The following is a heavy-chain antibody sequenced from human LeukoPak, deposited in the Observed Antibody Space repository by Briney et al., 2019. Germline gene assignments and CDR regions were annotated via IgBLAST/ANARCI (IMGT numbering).Heavy chain of an antibody. J-gene: IGHJ3*02. Sequence: PGGSLRLSCAASGFTFSSYSMNWVRQAPGKGLEWVAVISYDGSNKYYADSVKGRFTISRDNSKNTLYLQMNSLRAEDTAVYYCAKDWPRGGSNDAFDIWGQGTMVTVSS. CDR3: AKDWPRGGSNDAFDI. V-gene: IGHV3-30*18. D-gene: IGHD2-15*01. CDR2: ISYDGSNK. CDR1: GFTFSSYS.